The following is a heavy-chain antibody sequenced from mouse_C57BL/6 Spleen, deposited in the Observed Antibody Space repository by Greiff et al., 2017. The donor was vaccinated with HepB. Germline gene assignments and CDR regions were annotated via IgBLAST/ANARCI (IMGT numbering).Heavy chain of an antibody. CDR3: ARDGQLGLFAY. Sequence: EVQLKESGPGMVKPSQSLSLTCTVTGYSITSGYDWHWIRHFPGNKLEWMGYISYSGSTNYNPSLKSRISITHYTSKNHFFLNLKSVTTEDTATCYCARDGQLGLFAYWGQGTLVTVSA. CDR2: ISYSGST. CDR1: GYSITSGYD. D-gene: IGHD4-1*02. J-gene: IGHJ3*01. V-gene: IGHV3-1*01.